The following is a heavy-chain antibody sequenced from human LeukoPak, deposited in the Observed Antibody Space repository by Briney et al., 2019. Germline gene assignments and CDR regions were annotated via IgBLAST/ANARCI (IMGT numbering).Heavy chain of an antibody. CDR3: ARGALRGYSYGFGPVY. Sequence: PGGSLRLSCAASGLTFSSYGMSWVRQAPGKGLEWVSAISGSGGSTYYADSVKGRFTISRDNAKNSLYLQMNSLRAEDTAVYYCARGALRGYSYGFGPVYWGQGTLVTVSS. D-gene: IGHD5-18*01. CDR1: GLTFSSYG. V-gene: IGHV3-23*01. CDR2: ISGSGGST. J-gene: IGHJ4*02.